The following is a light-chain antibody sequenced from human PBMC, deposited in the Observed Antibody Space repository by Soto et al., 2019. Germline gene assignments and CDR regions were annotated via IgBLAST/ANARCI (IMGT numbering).Light chain of an antibody. Sequence: QSVLTQPPSVSGAPGQRVTISCTGSSSNIGAGYDVHWYQQLPGTAPKLLIYGNSNRPSGVPDRFSGCKSGTSASLAITGLQAEDEADYYCQSYDSSLSAYVVFGGGTKLTVL. J-gene: IGLJ2*01. CDR1: SSNIGAGYD. CDR3: QSYDSSLSAYVV. V-gene: IGLV1-40*01. CDR2: GNS.